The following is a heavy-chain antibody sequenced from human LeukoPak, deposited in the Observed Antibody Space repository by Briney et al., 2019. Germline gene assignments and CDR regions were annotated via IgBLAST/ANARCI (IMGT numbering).Heavy chain of an antibody. J-gene: IGHJ6*03. CDR2: NYTSGST. Sequence: SETLSLTCTVSGGSISSGSYYWSWIRQPAGKGLEWIGRNYTSGSTNYNPSLKSRVTISVDTSKNQFSLKLSSVTAADTAVYYCARDTSYYYYYMDVWGKGTTVTISS. V-gene: IGHV4-61*02. CDR1: GGSISSGSYY. CDR3: ARDTSYYYYYMDV.